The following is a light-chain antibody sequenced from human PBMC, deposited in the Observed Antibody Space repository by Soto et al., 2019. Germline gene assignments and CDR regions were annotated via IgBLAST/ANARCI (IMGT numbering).Light chain of an antibody. CDR1: QTISTNN. CDR2: GTS. V-gene: IGKV3-20*01. J-gene: IGKJ1*01. CDR3: QQYGSWT. Sequence: EIVLTQSPGTLSVSPGERATLSCRASQTISTNNLAWHQQKPGQAPSLLIYGTSSRATGIPDRFSGSGSGTDFTLTISRLEPEDSAIYYCQQYGSWTFGQGTKVEIK.